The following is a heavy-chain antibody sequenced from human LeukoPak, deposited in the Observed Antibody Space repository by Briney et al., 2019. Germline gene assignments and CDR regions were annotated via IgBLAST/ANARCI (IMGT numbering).Heavy chain of an antibody. V-gene: IGHV3-48*01. CDR3: ARSNYYTVDV. J-gene: IGHJ6*02. Sequence: PGGSLRLSCAASGFTFSSYSMNWIRQPPGKGPEWISYISSSGGTTTYVDSVKGRFTISRDNAKNSLYLQMNSLRADDTAVYYCARSNYYTVDVWGQGTAVTVSS. CDR1: GFTFSSYS. CDR2: ISSSGGTT.